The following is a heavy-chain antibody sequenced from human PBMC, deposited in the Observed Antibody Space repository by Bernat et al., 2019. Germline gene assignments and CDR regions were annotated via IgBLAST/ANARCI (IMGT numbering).Heavy chain of an antibody. CDR1: GFTFSSYS. D-gene: IGHD3-10*01. J-gene: IGHJ4*02. V-gene: IGHV3-48*01. CDR2: ISSSSSTI. Sequence: EVQLVESGGGLVQPGGSLRLSCAASGFTFSSYSMNWVRQAPGKGLEWVSYISSSSSTIYYADSVKCRFTISRDNAKNSLYLQMNSLRAEDTAVYYCAKVLWFGGALDWWGPGTLVTVSS. CDR3: AKVLWFGGALDW.